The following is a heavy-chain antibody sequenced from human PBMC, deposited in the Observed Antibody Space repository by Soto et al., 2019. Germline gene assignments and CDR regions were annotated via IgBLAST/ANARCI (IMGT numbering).Heavy chain of an antibody. CDR2: INPNSGGT. CDR3: ARGPLAAAADYYYGMDV. Sequence: ASVKVCCKASGYTFTGYYMHWVRQAPGQGLEWMGWINPNSGGTNYAQKFQGWVTMTRDTSISTAYMELSRLRSDDTAVYYCARGPLAAAADYYYGMDVWGHGTTVTVSS. D-gene: IGHD2-15*01. J-gene: IGHJ6*02. V-gene: IGHV1-2*04. CDR1: GYTFTGYY.